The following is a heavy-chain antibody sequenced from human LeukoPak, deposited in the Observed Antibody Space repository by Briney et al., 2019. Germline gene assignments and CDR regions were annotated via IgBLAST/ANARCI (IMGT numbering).Heavy chain of an antibody. CDR3: ATYCSSTSFYLTAYAS. CDR2: SYKSGPT. Sequence: SDTLSLTCTLSGGSISGSSYYWGWIRKPPGKGLEWIGRSYKSGPTYYSQSLNSRLTRSVDKSKDYLYLQLISVPAADTAVYYCATYCSSTSFYLTAYASWGQGTLVTVSS. J-gene: IGHJ5*02. CDR1: GGSISGSSYY. D-gene: IGHD2-2*01. V-gene: IGHV4-39*02.